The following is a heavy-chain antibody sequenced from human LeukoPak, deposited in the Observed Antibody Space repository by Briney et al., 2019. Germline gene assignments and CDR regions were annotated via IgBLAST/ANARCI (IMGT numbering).Heavy chain of an antibody. CDR3: ARDRDSSGLYGGADL. CDR1: GFAFNYAW. Sequence: GGSLRLSCAASGFAFNYAWVSWVRQAPGKGLEWVSYISSTNGHTYYADSVNGRFTISRDTAKNSLYLQMNSLRVEDTAIYFCARDRDSSGLYGGADLWGQGVLVTVSA. D-gene: IGHD6-19*01. CDR2: ISSTNGHT. V-gene: IGHV3-21*03. J-gene: IGHJ5*02.